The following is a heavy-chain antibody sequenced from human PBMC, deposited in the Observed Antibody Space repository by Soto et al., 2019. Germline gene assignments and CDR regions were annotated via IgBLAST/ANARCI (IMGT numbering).Heavy chain of an antibody. D-gene: IGHD3-16*01. J-gene: IGHJ5*02. V-gene: IGHV1-3*01. Sequence: QVQLVQSGAEVKNPGASVKVSCKASGYTFTSYAMHWVRQAPGQRLEWMGWINAGNGNTKYSQKFQGRVTITRDTSASTAYMELSSLRSEDTAVYYCARGYGGPIGWFDPWGQGTLVIVSS. CDR1: GYTFTSYA. CDR3: ARGYGGPIGWFDP. CDR2: INAGNGNT.